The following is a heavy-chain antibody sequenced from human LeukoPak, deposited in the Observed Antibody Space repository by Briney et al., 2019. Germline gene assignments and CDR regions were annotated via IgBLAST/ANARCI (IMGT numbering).Heavy chain of an antibody. CDR2: IYYSGSS. Sequence: SETLSLTCTVSGGSSRSNSYYWGWIRQPPGKGLESVGSIYYSGSSYYHPSLKSRVTISIDTSKNQFSLKLYSVTAADTALYYCARYTRGTYYFDSWGQGTLVTVSS. D-gene: IGHD3-10*01. V-gene: IGHV4-39*01. CDR3: ARYTRGTYYFDS. CDR1: GGSSRSNSYY. J-gene: IGHJ4*02.